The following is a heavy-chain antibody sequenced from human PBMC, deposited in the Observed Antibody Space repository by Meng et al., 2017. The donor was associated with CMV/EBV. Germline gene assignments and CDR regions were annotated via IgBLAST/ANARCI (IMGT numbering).Heavy chain of an antibody. D-gene: IGHD6-6*01. J-gene: IGHJ4*02. CDR2: IYPGDSDT. CDR1: GFTFSSYG. V-gene: IGHV5-51*01. Sequence: GESLKISCAASGFTFSSYGMHWVRQTPGKGLEWMGIIYPGDSDTRYSPSFQGQVTISADKSISTAYLQWSSMKASDSAMYYCARSIAGNDLGYFDYWGQGTLVTVSS. CDR3: ARSIAGNDLGYFDY.